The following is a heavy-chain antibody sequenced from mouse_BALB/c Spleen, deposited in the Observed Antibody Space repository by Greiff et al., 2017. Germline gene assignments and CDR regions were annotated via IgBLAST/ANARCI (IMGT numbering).Heavy chain of an antibody. Sequence: DVQLVESGGGLVKPGGSLKLSCAASGFTFSSYAMSWVRQTPEKRLEWVASISSGGSTYYPDSVKGRFTISRDNARNILYLQMSSLRSEDTAMYYCAREGVYYDYGGWVAYWGQGTLVTVSA. J-gene: IGHJ3*01. CDR1: GFTFSSYA. V-gene: IGHV5-6-5*01. D-gene: IGHD2-4*01. CDR3: AREGVYYDYGGWVAY. CDR2: ISSGGST.